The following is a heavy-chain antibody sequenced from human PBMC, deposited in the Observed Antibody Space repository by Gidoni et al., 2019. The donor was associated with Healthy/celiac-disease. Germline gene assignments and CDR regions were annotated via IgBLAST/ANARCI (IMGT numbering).Heavy chain of an antibody. Sequence: EVQLLESGGGLVQPGGSLRLSCAASGFTFSSYAMSWVRQAPGKGLEWVSAISGSGGSTYYADSVKGRFTISRDNSKNTLYLQMNSLRAEDTAVYYCAKGGNWWELLLDAFDIWGQGTMVTVSS. CDR1: GFTFSSYA. CDR2: ISGSGGST. J-gene: IGHJ3*02. D-gene: IGHD1-26*01. CDR3: AKGGNWWELLLDAFDI. V-gene: IGHV3-23*01.